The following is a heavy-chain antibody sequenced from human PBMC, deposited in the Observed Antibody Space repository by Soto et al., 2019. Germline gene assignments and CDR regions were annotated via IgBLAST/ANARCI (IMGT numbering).Heavy chain of an antibody. CDR1: GFTFSSYA. Sequence: PGGSLRLSCAASGFTFSSYAMHWVRQAPGKGLEWVAVISYDGSNKYYADSVKGRFTISRDNSKNTLYLQMNSLRAEDTAVYYCARDPNDILTGYVDYWGQGTLVTVSS. CDR2: ISYDGSNK. CDR3: ARDPNDILTGYVDY. V-gene: IGHV3-30-3*01. J-gene: IGHJ4*02. D-gene: IGHD3-9*01.